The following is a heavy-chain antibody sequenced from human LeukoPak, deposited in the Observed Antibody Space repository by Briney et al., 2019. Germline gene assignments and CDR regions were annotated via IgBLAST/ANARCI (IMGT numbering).Heavy chain of an antibody. CDR3: ARHRHSDPYYFDY. Sequence: SETLSLTCTVSSGSISPYYWSWIRQPPGKGLEWIGYIYYSGSTNYNPSLKSRLTLSVDTSENQVSLKLSSVTAADTAVYYCARHRHSDPYYFDYWGQGTLVTVSS. CDR1: SGSISPYY. CDR2: IYYSGST. D-gene: IGHD2-21*02. J-gene: IGHJ4*02. V-gene: IGHV4-59*08.